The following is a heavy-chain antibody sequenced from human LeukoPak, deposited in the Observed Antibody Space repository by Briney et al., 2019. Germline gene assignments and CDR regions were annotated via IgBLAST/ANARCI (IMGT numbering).Heavy chain of an antibody. Sequence: SETLSLTCTVSGDSINNFYWSWIRQPAGKGLEWIGRVYSSGTTDYNPSLKSRVSMSVDTSSNQFSLRLSSMTAADTAVYYCARATIFGVVIQFDYWGQGTLVTVSS. D-gene: IGHD3-3*01. J-gene: IGHJ4*02. CDR2: VYSSGTT. CDR1: GDSINNFY. CDR3: ARATIFGVVIQFDY. V-gene: IGHV4-4*07.